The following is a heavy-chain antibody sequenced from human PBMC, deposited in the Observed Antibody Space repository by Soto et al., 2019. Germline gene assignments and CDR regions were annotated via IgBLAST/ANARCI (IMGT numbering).Heavy chain of an antibody. CDR3: ATPYSSSWFSPFDY. V-gene: IGHV3-23*01. D-gene: IGHD6-13*01. Sequence: GGSLRLACAASGFTFGSYAMSWVRQAPEKGLEWVSSIGAGYGTYYADSVKGRFTISRDNSKNTLYLQMNSLRAEDTAIYYCATPYSSSWFSPFDYWGQGSLVTVSS. CDR2: IGAGYGT. J-gene: IGHJ4*02. CDR1: GFTFGSYA.